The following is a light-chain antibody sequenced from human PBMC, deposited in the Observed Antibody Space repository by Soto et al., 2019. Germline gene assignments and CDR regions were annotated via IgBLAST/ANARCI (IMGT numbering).Light chain of an antibody. CDR1: SSNIGSNY. Sequence: QSALTQPPSASGTPGQRVTISCSGSSSNIGSNYVYWYQHLPGTTPKLLISRNNQRPSGVPDRFSGSKSGTSDSLAISGLRSEDEADYYCSAWDDSLSGVVFGGGTKLTVL. J-gene: IGLJ2*01. V-gene: IGLV1-47*01. CDR2: RNN. CDR3: SAWDDSLSGVV.